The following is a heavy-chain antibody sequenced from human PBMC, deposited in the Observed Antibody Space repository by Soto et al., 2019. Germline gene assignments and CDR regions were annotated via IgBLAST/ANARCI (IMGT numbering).Heavy chain of an antibody. CDR1: GFTFSSYA. J-gene: IGHJ4*02. V-gene: IGHV3-23*01. CDR2: ISGSGGST. D-gene: IGHD2-15*01. Sequence: PGGSLRLSCAASGFTFSSYAMSWVRQAPGKGLEWVSAISGSGGSTYYADSVKGRFTISRDNSKNTLYLQMNSLRAEDTAVYYCAKSPPSCSGGSCYLRYLYYFDYWGQGTLVTVSS. CDR3: AKSPPSCSGGSCYLRYLYYFDY.